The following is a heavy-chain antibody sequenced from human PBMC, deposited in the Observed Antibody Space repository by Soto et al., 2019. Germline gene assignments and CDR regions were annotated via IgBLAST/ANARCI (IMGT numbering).Heavy chain of an antibody. CDR1: GGSFSGYY. V-gene: IGHV4-34*01. CDR2: INNSGST. CDR3: ARTPIVHYFDY. D-gene: IGHD6-6*01. J-gene: IGHJ4*02. Sequence: QVQLQQWGAGLLKPSETLSLTCAVYGGSFSGYYWSWIRQPPGKGLEWIGEINNSGSTNYNPSLKSRVTISVDTSKNQFSLKLSSVTAADTAVYYCARTPIVHYFDYWGQGTLVTVSS.